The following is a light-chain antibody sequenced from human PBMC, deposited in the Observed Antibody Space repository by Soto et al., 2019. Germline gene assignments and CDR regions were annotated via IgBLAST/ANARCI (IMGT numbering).Light chain of an antibody. CDR1: QTVSSH. Sequence: IVLPHSPATLSLSPGGRATLSCRASQTVSSHLAWYQQKPGQAPRLLIYAASNRATGIPARFSGSGSGTDFTLTISSLEPEDFAVYYCQQRSNWPITFGQGTRLEIK. CDR2: AAS. V-gene: IGKV3-11*01. CDR3: QQRSNWPIT. J-gene: IGKJ5*01.